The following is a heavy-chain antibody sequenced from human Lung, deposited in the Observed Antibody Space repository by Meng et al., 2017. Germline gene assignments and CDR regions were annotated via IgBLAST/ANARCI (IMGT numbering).Heavy chain of an antibody. V-gene: IGHV3-30*01. Sequence: QVQLVESGGGVVQPGRSLRLSCAASGFTFSSYAMHWVRQAPGKGLEWVAVISYDGSNKYYADSVKGRFTISRDNSKNTLYLQMNSLRAEDTAVYYCASGLDLFDYWGQGTLVTASS. CDR2: ISYDGSNK. CDR1: GFTFSSYA. CDR3: ASGLDLFDY. D-gene: IGHD6-19*01. J-gene: IGHJ4*02.